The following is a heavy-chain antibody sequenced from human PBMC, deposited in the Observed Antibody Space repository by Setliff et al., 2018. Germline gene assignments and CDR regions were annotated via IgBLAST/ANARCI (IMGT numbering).Heavy chain of an antibody. CDR2: FDPEDGET. CDR1: GCTLTELS. Sequence: ASVKVSCKVSGCTLTELSMHWVRQAPGKGLEWMGGFDPEDGETIYAQKFQGRVTMTEDTSTDTAYMELSSLRSEDTAVYYCATYSTLGYCSSTSCYGHFDYWGQGTLVTVSS. V-gene: IGHV1-24*01. CDR3: ATYSTLGYCSSTSCYGHFDY. D-gene: IGHD2-2*01. J-gene: IGHJ4*02.